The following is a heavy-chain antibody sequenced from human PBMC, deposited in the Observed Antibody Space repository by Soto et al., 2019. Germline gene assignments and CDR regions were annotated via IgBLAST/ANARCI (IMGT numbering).Heavy chain of an antibody. CDR3: ARAGGIAAQRYRAFDI. D-gene: IGHD6-25*01. CDR1: GFTFSDYY. J-gene: IGHJ3*02. V-gene: IGHV3-11*01. CDR2: ISSSGSTI. Sequence: GGSLRLSCAASGFTFSDYYMSWIRQAPGKGLVWVSYISSSGSTIYYADSVKGRFTISRDNAKNSLYLQMNSLRAEDTAVYYCARAGGIAAQRYRAFDIWGQGTMVTVS.